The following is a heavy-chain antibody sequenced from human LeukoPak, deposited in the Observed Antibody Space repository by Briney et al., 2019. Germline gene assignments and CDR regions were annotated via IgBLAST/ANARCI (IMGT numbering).Heavy chain of an antibody. J-gene: IGHJ6*03. Sequence: GGSLRLSCAASGFTFSNYDMHWVRQVTGKGLEWVSAIGTAGDTYYPGSVKGRFTISRDNAKNSLYPQMNSLRAGDTAVYYCARAKRMDVWGKGTTVTVSS. CDR3: ARAKRMDV. CDR1: GFTFSNYD. V-gene: IGHV3-13*01. CDR2: IGTAGDT.